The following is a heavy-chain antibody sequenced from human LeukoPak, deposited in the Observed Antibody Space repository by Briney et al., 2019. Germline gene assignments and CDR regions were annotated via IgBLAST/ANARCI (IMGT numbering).Heavy chain of an antibody. Sequence: PGGSLRLSCAASGFTFSSYTMNWVRQAPGKGLEWVSSITSSSSYIYYGDSVKGRFTISRDNAKNSLYVQMNSLRAEDTAVYYCASGGGWMAPAGQEYFFYWGQAPWSPSPQ. CDR2: ITSSSSYI. V-gene: IGHV3-21*01. CDR1: GFTFSSYT. J-gene: IGHJ1*01. CDR3: ASGGGWMAPAGQEYFFY. D-gene: IGHD6-13*01.